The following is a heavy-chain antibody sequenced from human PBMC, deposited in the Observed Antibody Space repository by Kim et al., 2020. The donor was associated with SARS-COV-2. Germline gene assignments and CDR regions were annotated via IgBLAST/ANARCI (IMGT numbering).Heavy chain of an antibody. V-gene: IGHV4-59*08. CDR2: IYYSGST. Sequence: SETLSLTCTVSGGSISSYYWSWIRQPPGKGLEWIGYIYYSGSTNYNPSLKSRVTISVDTSKNQFSLKLSSVTAADTAVYYCARHSSAAKAAAGTWYFDL. CDR3: ARHSSAAKAAAGTWYFDL. D-gene: IGHD6-13*01. J-gene: IGHJ2*01. CDR1: GGSISSYY.